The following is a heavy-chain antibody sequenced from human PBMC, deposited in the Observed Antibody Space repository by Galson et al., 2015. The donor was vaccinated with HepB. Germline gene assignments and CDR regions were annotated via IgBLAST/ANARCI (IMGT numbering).Heavy chain of an antibody. CDR3: ARDRARIAALTFDY. V-gene: IGHV3-30-3*01. CDR1: GFTFSSYA. Sequence: SLRLSCAASGFTFSSYAMHWVRQAPGKGLEWVAVISYDGSNKYYADSVKGRFTISRDNSKNTLYLQMNSLRAEDTAVYYCARDRARIAALTFDYWGQGTLVTVSS. CDR2: ISYDGSNK. J-gene: IGHJ4*02. D-gene: IGHD6-6*01.